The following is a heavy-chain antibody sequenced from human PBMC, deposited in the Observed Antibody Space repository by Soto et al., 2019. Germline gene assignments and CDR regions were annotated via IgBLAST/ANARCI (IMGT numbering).Heavy chain of an antibody. D-gene: IGHD2-8*01. V-gene: IGHV1-18*04. CDR1: GYTFTSYG. Sequence: ASVKVSCKASGYTFTSYGISWVRQAPGQGLEWMGWISAYNGNTNYAQKLQGRVTMTTDTSTSTAYMELRSLRSDDTAVYYCARGPGCTNGVCYRRGHYYGMDVWGQGTTVTV. J-gene: IGHJ6*02. CDR3: ARGPGCTNGVCYRRGHYYGMDV. CDR2: ISAYNGNT.